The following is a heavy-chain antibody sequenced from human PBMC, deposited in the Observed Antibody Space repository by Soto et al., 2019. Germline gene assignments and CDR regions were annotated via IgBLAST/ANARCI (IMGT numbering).Heavy chain of an antibody. J-gene: IGHJ4*02. D-gene: IGHD1-20*01. CDR2: MKGGGGRT. CDR1: GFTFSSYW. V-gene: IGHV3-23*01. CDR3: AKIPTGITGTDFDY. Sequence: GGSLRLSCAASGFTFSSYWMSWVRQAPGKGLEWVSDMKGGGGRTYYADSVKGRFTISRDNSKNTLYLQMNSLRAEDTAVYYCAKIPTGITGTDFDYWGQGTLVTVSS.